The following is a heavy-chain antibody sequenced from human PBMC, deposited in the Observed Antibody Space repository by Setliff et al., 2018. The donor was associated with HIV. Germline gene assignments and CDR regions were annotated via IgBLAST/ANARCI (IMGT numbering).Heavy chain of an antibody. CDR1: GLTFDDWG. CDR3: ARQTFYLSGSYRLYYFDY. Sequence: PGGSLRLSCAASGLTFDDWGMTWVRQAPGKGLEWVSSIDWSGAGATYTDSVKGRFTISRDNAKNSLYLQMNNLRAEDTAFYYCARQTFYLSGSYRLYYFDYWGPGTLGTVSS. D-gene: IGHD3-16*02. V-gene: IGHV3-20*04. CDR2: IDWSGAGA. J-gene: IGHJ4*02.